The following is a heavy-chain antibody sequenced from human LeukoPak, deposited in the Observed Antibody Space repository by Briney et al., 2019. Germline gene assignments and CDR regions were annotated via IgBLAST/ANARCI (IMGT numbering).Heavy chain of an antibody. V-gene: IGHV3-33*01. CDR2: IWYDGSNK. J-gene: IGHJ5*02. CDR1: GFTFSSYG. Sequence: GGSLRLSCAASGFTFSSYGIHWVRQAPGKGLEWVAVIWYDGSNKYYADSVKGRFTISRDNSKNTLYLQMNSLRAEDTAVYYCARDMAAGWFDPWGQGTLVTVSS. CDR3: ARDMAAGWFDP. D-gene: IGHD5-24*01.